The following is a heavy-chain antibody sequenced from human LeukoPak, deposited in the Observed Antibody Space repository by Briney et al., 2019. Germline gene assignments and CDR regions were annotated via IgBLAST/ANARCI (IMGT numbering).Heavy chain of an antibody. J-gene: IGHJ4*02. CDR2: INPNSGGT. V-gene: IGHV1-2*02. CDR1: GYTFTGYY. Sequence: RASVTVSCKASGYTFTGYYMHWVRQAPGQGLEWMGWINPNSGGTNYAQKFQGRVTMTRDTSISTAYMELSRLRSDDTAVYYCARVLGEEDYYDSSGYFDYWGQGTLVTVSS. CDR3: ARVLGEEDYYDSSGYFDY. D-gene: IGHD3-22*01.